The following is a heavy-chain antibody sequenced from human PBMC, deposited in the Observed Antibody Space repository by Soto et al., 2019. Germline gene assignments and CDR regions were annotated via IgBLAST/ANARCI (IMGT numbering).Heavy chain of an antibody. CDR1: GGSISSYY. CDR3: ARDSIAAAPHGMEV. V-gene: IGHV4-59*01. CDR2: IYYSGRT. J-gene: IGHJ6*02. Sequence: SETLSLTCTVSGGSISSYYWSWIRQPPGKGLEWIGYIYYSGRTNYNPSLKSRVTISVDTSKNQFSLKLSSVTAADTAVYYCARDSIAAAPHGMEVWGQGTTVTV. D-gene: IGHD6-13*01.